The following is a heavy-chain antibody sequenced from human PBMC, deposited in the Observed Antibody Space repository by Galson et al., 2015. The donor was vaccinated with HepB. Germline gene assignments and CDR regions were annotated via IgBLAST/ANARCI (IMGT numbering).Heavy chain of an antibody. CDR1: GGSISSNSYY. CDR3: ARVTRSYYGSGSYFDY. J-gene: IGHJ4*02. V-gene: IGHV4-39*01. CDR2: LYYSGST. Sequence: SETLSLTCTVSGGSISSNSYYWGWIRQPPGKGLEWIGSLYYSGSTYYNPSLKSRVTISVDTSKNQFSLKLSSVTAADTAVYYCARVTRSYYGSGSYFDYWGQGTLVTVSS. D-gene: IGHD3-10*01.